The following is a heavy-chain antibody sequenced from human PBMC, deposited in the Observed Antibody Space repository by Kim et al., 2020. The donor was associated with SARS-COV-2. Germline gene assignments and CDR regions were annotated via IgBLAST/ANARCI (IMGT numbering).Heavy chain of an antibody. J-gene: IGHJ6*02. CDR2: IDGSSGGT. V-gene: IGHV3-23*01. CDR3: AKLLVRGGEGGMDV. CDR1: GFTFSSYA. D-gene: IGHD3-10*01. Sequence: GGSLRLSCAASGFTFSSYAMSWVCQAPGKGLEWVSAIDGSSGGTYYPDSVKGRFTISRDNSKNTLYLQMNSLRAEDTAIYYCAKLLVRGGEGGMDVWGQGTTVTVSS.